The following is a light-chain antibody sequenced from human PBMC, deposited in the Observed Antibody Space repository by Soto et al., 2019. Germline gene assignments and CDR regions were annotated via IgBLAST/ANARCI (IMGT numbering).Light chain of an antibody. CDR2: EGS. CDR1: SSDVGSYNL. Sequence: QPLLNQPASVSGAPGQPSTISCPGKSSDVGSYNLVYWYQQHQGKAPILMIYEGSKRPSGVSNRFSGSKSGNTASLTISGLQAEDEADYCCCSYAGSDVFGTGTKVTVL. J-gene: IGLJ1*01. CDR3: CSYAGSDV. V-gene: IGLV2-23*01.